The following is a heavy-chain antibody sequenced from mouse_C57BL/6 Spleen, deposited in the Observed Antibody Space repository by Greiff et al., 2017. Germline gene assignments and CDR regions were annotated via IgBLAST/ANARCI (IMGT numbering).Heavy chain of an antibody. CDR2: IRNKANGYTT. CDR3: SRYSYYYGTRDY. Sequence: EVKVVESGGGLVQPGGSLSLSCAASGFTFTDYYMSWVRQPPGKALEWLGFIRNKANGYTTEYSASVKGRFTISRDNSQSILYLQMNALRAEDSATYYCSRYSYYYGTRDYWGQGTTLTVSA. D-gene: IGHD1-1*01. J-gene: IGHJ2*01. V-gene: IGHV7-3*01. CDR1: GFTFTDYY.